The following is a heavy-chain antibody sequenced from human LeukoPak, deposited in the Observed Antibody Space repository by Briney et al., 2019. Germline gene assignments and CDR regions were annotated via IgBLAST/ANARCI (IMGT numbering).Heavy chain of an antibody. J-gene: IGHJ4*02. CDR2: ISGSGGST. CDR1: GFTFSSYA. Sequence: QTGGSLRLSCAASGFTFSSYAMSWVRQAPGKGLEWVSAISGSGGSTYYADSVRGRFTISRDNSKNTLYLQMNSLRAEDTAVYYCAKVSSGWYFGPLSHYFDYWGQGTLVTVSS. CDR3: AKVSSGWYFGPLSHYFDY. V-gene: IGHV3-23*01. D-gene: IGHD6-19*01.